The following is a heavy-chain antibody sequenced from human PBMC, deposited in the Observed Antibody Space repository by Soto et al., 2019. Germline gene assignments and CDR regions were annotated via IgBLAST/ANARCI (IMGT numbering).Heavy chain of an antibody. Sequence: SETLSLTCTVSGWSINTYYWSWIRQPPGKTLEWIGYIYHSGTTNYNPSLKSRVTISLDTSKNQFSLRLSSVTAADTAVYYCARGGGSYYIAYWGQGTLVTVSS. V-gene: IGHV4-59*01. CDR2: IYHSGTT. CDR3: ARGGGSYYIAY. D-gene: IGHD1-26*01. CDR1: GWSINTYY. J-gene: IGHJ4*02.